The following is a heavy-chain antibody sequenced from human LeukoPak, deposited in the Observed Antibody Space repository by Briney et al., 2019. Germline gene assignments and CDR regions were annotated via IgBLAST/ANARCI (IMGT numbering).Heavy chain of an antibody. J-gene: IGHJ4*02. V-gene: IGHV3-23*01. D-gene: IGHD3-22*01. CDR2: ISGSGDST. CDR3: ATYDSSGYYRYRHFDY. CDR1: GFTFSSYS. Sequence: PGGSLRLSCAASGFTFSSYSMNWVRQAPGKGLEWVSTISGSGDSTFYADSVKGRFTISRDNSKNTLYLQMNSLRAEDTAVYYCATYDSSGYYRYRHFDYWGQGTLVTVSS.